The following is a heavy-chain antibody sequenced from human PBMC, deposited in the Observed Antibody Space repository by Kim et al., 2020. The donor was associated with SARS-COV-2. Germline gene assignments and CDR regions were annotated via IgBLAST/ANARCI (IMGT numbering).Heavy chain of an antibody. CDR3: ARDYYCSSTSCYDYYYYGMDV. CDR1: GFTFSSYS. Sequence: GGSLRLSCAASGFTFSSYSMNWVRQAPGKGLEWVSSISSSSSYIYYADSVKGRFTISRDNAKNSLYLQMNSLRAEDTAVYYCARDYYCSSTSCYDYYYYGMDVWGQGTTGTGSS. V-gene: IGHV3-21*01. J-gene: IGHJ6*02. CDR2: ISSSSSYI. D-gene: IGHD2-2*01.